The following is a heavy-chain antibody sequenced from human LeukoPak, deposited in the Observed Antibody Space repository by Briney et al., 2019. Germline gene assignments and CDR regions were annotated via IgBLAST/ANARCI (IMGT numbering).Heavy chain of an antibody. CDR3: AREVGQ. V-gene: IGHV4-30-2*01. Sequence: SETLSLTCAVSGGSISSGGYSWSWIRQPPGKGLEWIGYIYHSGSTYYNSSLKSRVTISVDRSKNQFSLKLSSVTAADTAVYYCAREVGQWGQGTLVTVSS. CDR2: IYHSGST. D-gene: IGHD2-15*01. CDR1: GGSISSGGYS. J-gene: IGHJ4*02.